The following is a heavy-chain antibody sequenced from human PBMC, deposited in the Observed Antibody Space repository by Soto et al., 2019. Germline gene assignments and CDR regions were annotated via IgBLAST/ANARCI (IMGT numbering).Heavy chain of an antibody. CDR3: PRDWVTIFGVVTQPLDY. CDR2: ISSSSSYI. J-gene: IGHJ4*02. CDR1: GFTFRSYS. Sequence: PGGSLRLSCAASGFTFRSYSMNWVRQAPGKGLEWVSSISSSSSYIYDADSVMGRLTISRDNAKNSLYLQMNSLRAEDTAVYYCPRDWVTIFGVVTQPLDYWGQGTLVTVSS. V-gene: IGHV3-21*01. D-gene: IGHD3-3*01.